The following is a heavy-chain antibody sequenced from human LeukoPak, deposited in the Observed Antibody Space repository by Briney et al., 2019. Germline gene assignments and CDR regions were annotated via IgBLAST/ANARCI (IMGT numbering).Heavy chain of an antibody. CDR3: ARETGDYGDYSD. J-gene: IGHJ1*01. CDR1: GGSISDYY. Sequence: SETLSLTCTVSGGSISDYYWSWIRQPPGKGLEWIGYIYYNGSTNYSPSLKSRVTISVDTSRHQFFLKLSSVTAADTAVYYCARETGDYGDYSDWGQGTLVTVSS. CDR2: IYYNGST. V-gene: IGHV4-59*01. D-gene: IGHD4-17*01.